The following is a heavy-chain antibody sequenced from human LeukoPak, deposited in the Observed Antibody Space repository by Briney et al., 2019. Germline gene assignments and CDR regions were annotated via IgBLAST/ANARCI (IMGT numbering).Heavy chain of an antibody. CDR1: GGSISSSSYY. CDR2: IYYSGST. V-gene: IGHV4-39*07. J-gene: IGHJ4*02. D-gene: IGHD2-21*02. CDR3: ARGGDCPDY. Sequence: PSETLSLTCTVSGGSISSSSYYWGWIRQPPGKGLEWIGSIYYSGSTYYNPSLKSRVTMSVDTSRNQFSLRLTSVTAADTAVYYCARGGDCPDYWAQGTLVTVSS.